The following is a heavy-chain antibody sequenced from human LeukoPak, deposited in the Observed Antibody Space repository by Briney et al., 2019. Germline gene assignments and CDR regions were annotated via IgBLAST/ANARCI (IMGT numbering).Heavy chain of an antibody. V-gene: IGHV4-4*07. CDR2: IYTNGGT. Sequence: SETLSLTCTVSGDSISSTHWSWIRQPAGKRLEWIGRIYTNGGTDYNPSLKSRVTISRDTSKNQFSLQLTSVTAADTAVYYCARARPQFDYWGQGTLVTVSS. J-gene: IGHJ4*02. D-gene: IGHD5-24*01. CDR1: GDSISSTH. CDR3: ARARPQFDY.